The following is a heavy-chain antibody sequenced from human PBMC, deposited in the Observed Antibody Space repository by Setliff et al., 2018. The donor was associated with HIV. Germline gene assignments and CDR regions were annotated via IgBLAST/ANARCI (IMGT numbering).Heavy chain of an antibody. CDR1: GFTLSDYH. J-gene: IGHJ3*01. D-gene: IGHD2-2*01. CDR3: ARQVVPVDMEADAFNV. V-gene: IGHV3-20*04. Sequence: RTGGSLRLSCVASGFTLSDYHMDWVRRAPGKGLEWVAGINWNGGSISYADSVKGRFTVSRDNGKKSLYLQMNSLRAEDTALYYCARQVVPVDMEADAFNVWGQGTVVTVSS. CDR2: INWNGGSI.